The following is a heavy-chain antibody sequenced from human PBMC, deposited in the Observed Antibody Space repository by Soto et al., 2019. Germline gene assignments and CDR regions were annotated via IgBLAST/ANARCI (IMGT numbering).Heavy chain of an antibody. J-gene: IGHJ5*02. D-gene: IGHD3-10*01. V-gene: IGHV3-21*04. Sequence: EVQLVESGGGLVKPGGSLRLSCAASGFTFSSYSMNWVRQAPGRGLEWVSSISSSGSTIYYADSVKGRFTISRDNARNSLYLQMNSLRAEDTAVYYCARFGGSGSYRWFDPWGQGTLVTVSS. CDR1: GFTFSSYS. CDR2: ISSSGSTI. CDR3: ARFGGSGSYRWFDP.